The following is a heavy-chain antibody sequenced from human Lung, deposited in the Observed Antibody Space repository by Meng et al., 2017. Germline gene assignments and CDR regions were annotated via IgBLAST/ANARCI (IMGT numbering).Heavy chain of an antibody. CDR2: IGHSGFT. CDR1: GGSISTSGHH. J-gene: IGHJ5*02. Sequence: HLQEWGPGLVKPSEALSLTCSVSGGSISTSGHHWGWIRQPPGKGLEWIGSIGHSGFTYYTPSLKSRVAVSLDTSKSQFSLMLTSVTAADTAVYYCVRSSAWVRTGFDPWGQGTLVTVSS. CDR3: VRSSAWVRTGFDP. D-gene: IGHD6-19*01. V-gene: IGHV4-39*01.